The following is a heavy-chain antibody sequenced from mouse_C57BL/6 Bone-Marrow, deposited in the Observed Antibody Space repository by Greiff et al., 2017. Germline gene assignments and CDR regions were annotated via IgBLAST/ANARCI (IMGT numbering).Heavy chain of an antibody. D-gene: IGHD3-3*01. CDR1: GYTFPGYW. J-gene: IGHJ2*01. Sequence: QVQLQQSGAELMKPGASVKLSCKATGYTFPGYWIEWVKQSPGHGLEWIGEILPGSGSTNYNEKFKSKATLTVDKPASTAYMQLSSLTSEDSAVYYCARSPGAGYFDCWGQGTTLTVSS. CDR3: ARSPGAGYFDC. V-gene: IGHV1-9*01. CDR2: ILPGSGST.